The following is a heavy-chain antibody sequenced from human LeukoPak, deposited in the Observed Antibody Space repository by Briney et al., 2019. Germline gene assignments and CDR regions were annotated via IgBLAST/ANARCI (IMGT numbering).Heavy chain of an antibody. V-gene: IGHV3-30*18. CDR1: GFTFSSSG. D-gene: IGHD1-26*01. Sequence: GGSLRLSCAASGFTFSSSGMHWVRQAPGKGLEWVSVISYDGSNKYYADSVKGRFTISRDDSKNTLYLQMNSLRAEDTAVYYCAKEMGVTNYFEYWGQGTLVTVSS. CDR3: AKEMGVTNYFEY. J-gene: IGHJ4*02. CDR2: ISYDGSNK.